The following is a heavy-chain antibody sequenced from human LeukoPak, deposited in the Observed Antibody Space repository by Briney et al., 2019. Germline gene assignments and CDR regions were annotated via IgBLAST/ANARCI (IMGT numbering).Heavy chain of an antibody. Sequence: SETLSLTCAVYGGSFSGYYWSWIRQPPGKGLEWIGEINHSGSTNYNPSLKSRVTISVDTSKNQFSLKLSSVTAADTAVYYCARAPMIVNGGIFDYWGQGTLVTVSS. CDR1: GGSFSGYY. CDR3: ARAPMIVNGGIFDY. D-gene: IGHD3-22*01. CDR2: INHSGST. V-gene: IGHV4-34*01. J-gene: IGHJ4*02.